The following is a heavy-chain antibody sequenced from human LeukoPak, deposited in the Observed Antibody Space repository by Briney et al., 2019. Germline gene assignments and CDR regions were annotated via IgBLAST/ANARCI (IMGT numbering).Heavy chain of an antibody. J-gene: IGHJ4*02. Sequence: GGSLRLSCAASGFTFSDYAMHWVRQAPGKGLEYVSVISSNGGSTYYADSVKGRFIISRDNSKNTPYLQMGSLRAEDTAVYYCAKQYCSGGRCHFDYWGQGTLVTVSS. V-gene: IGHV3-64*02. D-gene: IGHD2-15*01. CDR1: GFTFSDYA. CDR3: AKQYCSGGRCHFDY. CDR2: ISSNGGST.